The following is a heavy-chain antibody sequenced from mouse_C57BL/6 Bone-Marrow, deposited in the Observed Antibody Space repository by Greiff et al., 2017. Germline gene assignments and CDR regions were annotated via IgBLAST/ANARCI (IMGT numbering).Heavy chain of an antibody. D-gene: IGHD2-3*01. CDR1: GYTFTSYW. CDR3: ARDGYYPFYAMDY. CDR2: IHPNSGST. J-gene: IGHJ4*01. Sequence: QVQLQQPGAELVKPGASVKLSCKASGYTFTSYWMHWVKQRPGQGLEWIGMIHPNSGSTNYNEKFKSKATLTVDKSSSTAYMQLSSLTSEYSAVYYCARDGYYPFYAMDYWGQGTSVTVSS. V-gene: IGHV1-64*01.